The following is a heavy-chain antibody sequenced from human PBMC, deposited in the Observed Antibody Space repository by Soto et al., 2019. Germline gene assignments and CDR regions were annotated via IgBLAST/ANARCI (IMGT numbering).Heavy chain of an antibody. Sequence: GGPLRLSCAASGFTFSSYAMSWVRQAPGKGLEWVSAISGSGGSTYYAGSVKGRFTISRDNSKNTRYLQMNSLRAEDTAVYYCAYPFWSGYYTRTDWGQGTLVTVSS. D-gene: IGHD3-3*01. V-gene: IGHV3-23*01. CDR2: ISGSGGST. CDR3: AYPFWSGYYTRTD. CDR1: GFTFSSYA. J-gene: IGHJ4*02.